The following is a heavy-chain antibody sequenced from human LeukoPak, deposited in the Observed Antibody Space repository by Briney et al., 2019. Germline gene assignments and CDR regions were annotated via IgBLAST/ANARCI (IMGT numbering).Heavy chain of an antibody. CDR1: GGTFSSYA. CDR2: IIPIFGTA. V-gene: IGHV1-69*13. Sequence: SVKVSCKASGGTFSSYAISWVRQAPGQGLEWMGGIIPIFGTANYAQKFQGRVTITADESTSTAYMELSSLRSEDTAVYYCAREVIVVVVAAYYYGMDVWGQGTTVTVSS. J-gene: IGHJ6*02. D-gene: IGHD2-15*01. CDR3: AREVIVVVVAAYYYGMDV.